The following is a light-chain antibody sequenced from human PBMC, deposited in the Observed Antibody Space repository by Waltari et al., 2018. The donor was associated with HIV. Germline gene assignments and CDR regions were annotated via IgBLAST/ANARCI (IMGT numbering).Light chain of an antibody. CDR1: QSISNY. CDR3: QQRSNWPGT. V-gene: IGKV3-11*01. Sequence: RATLSCRASQSISNYVAWYQQRPGLPPRLLIYDVSSRAAGVPDRFSGSGSGTNFTLSISSLEVEDFAFYYCQQRSNWPGTFGPGTRVDLK. CDR2: DVS. J-gene: IGKJ3*01.